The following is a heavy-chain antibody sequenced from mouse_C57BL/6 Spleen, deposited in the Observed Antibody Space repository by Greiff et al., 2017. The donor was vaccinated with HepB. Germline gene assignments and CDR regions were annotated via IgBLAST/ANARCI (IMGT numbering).Heavy chain of an antibody. CDR1: GYTFTSYW. CDR3: ARAGITTVVAPNAMDY. V-gene: IGHV1-72*01. J-gene: IGHJ4*01. CDR2: IDPNSGGT. Sequence: QVQLKQPGAELVKPGASVKLSCKASGYTFTSYWMHWVKQRPGRGLEWIGRIDPNSGGTKYNEKFKSKATLTVDKPSSTAYMQLSSLTSEDSAVYYCARAGITTVVAPNAMDYWGQGTSVTVSS. D-gene: IGHD1-1*01.